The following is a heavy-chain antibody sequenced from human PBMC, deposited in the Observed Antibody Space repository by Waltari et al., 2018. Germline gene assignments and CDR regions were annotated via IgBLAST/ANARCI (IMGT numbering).Heavy chain of an antibody. CDR1: GYTFTSYG. J-gene: IGHJ4*02. CDR3: ARLSLSYYGSGSYYSSYYFDY. D-gene: IGHD3-10*01. V-gene: IGHV1-18*01. Sequence: QVQLVQSGAEVKKPGASVKVSCKASGYTFTSYGIRWVRQAPGQGLEWMGWYSAYNGNTNYAPKCQCRCTMTTDTATSTAYMELRSLISDDTAVYYCARLSLSYYGSGSYYSSYYFDYWGQGTLVTVSS. CDR2: YSAYNGNT.